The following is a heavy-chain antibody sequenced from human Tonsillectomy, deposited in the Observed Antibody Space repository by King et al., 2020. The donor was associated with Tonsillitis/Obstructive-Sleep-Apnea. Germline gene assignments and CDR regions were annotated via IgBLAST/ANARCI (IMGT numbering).Heavy chain of an antibody. CDR2: IYYTGRT. CDR3: VRQGGSGWYYFDY. D-gene: IGHD6-19*01. Sequence: QLQESGPGLVKPSETLSLTCTVSGGSITSSSYYWDWVRQPPGKGQEWIGGIYYTGRTYYNPSHKSRVTMSVDTSKNQFSLKLSSVTAADTAVYYCVRQGGSGWYYFDYWGQGTLVTVSS. CDR1: GGSITSSSYY. J-gene: IGHJ4*02. V-gene: IGHV4-39*01.